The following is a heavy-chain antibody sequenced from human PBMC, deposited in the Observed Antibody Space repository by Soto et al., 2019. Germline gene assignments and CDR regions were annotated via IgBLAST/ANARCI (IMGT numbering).Heavy chain of an antibody. D-gene: IGHD3-3*01. CDR2: IYWDDDK. CDR1: GFSLTTSGVG. V-gene: IGHV2-5*02. CDR3: AHRVLRTVFGLVTTTAIYFDF. J-gene: IGHJ4*02. Sequence: QITLNESGPTVVRPTETLTLTCRFSGFSLTTSGVGVGWIRQSPGKAPEWLALIYWDDDKRYSASLKSRLTITKDTSENQVVLTVSDLDPTATATYYCAHRVLRTVFGLVTTTAIYFDFWGQGTPVAVSS.